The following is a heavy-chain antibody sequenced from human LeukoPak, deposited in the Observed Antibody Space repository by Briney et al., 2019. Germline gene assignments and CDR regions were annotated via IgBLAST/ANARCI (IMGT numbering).Heavy chain of an antibody. Sequence: GGSLRLSCAASGFTVSSNYMSWVRQAPGKGLEWVSVIYSGGSTYYADSVKGRFTISRDSSKNTLYLQMNSLRAEDTAVYYCAKPRSSGYYFDYWGQGTLVTVSS. CDR3: AKPRSSGYYFDY. J-gene: IGHJ4*02. V-gene: IGHV3-53*01. CDR2: IYSGGST. D-gene: IGHD3-22*01. CDR1: GFTVSSNY.